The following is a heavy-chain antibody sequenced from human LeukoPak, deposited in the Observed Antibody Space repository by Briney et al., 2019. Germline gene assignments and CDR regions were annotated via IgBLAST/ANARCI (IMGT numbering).Heavy chain of an antibody. V-gene: IGHV4-59*08. CDR3: ARQIDRGSSWYSR. J-gene: IGHJ4*02. CDR1: GGSMSSYY. CDR2: IYYSGST. D-gene: IGHD6-13*01. Sequence: KPSETQSLTCTVSGGSMSSYYWSWLRQPPGKGLEGLGHIYYSGSTNYNTSLKSRVTLLEETSKNQSSLKLRPATAADTAGNYWARQIDRGSSWYSRWGQGTLVTVSS.